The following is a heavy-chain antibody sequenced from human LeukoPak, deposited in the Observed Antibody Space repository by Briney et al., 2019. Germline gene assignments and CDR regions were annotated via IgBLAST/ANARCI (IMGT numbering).Heavy chain of an antibody. Sequence: PSETLSLTCTVSAGSISGYYWSWIRQPPGKGLEWIGYISYSGSTYYYPSLKSRVTISVDTSNNQFSLKLSSVTAADTAVYYCARGPKSAPYFDYWGQGTLVTVSS. J-gene: IGHJ4*02. CDR2: ISYSGST. D-gene: IGHD6-6*01. CDR1: AGSISGYY. CDR3: ARGPKSAPYFDY. V-gene: IGHV4-59*12.